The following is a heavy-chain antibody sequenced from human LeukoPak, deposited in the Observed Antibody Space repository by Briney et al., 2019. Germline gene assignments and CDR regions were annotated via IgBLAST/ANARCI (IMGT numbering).Heavy chain of an antibody. CDR3: ARDGGYCSGGSCY. J-gene: IGHJ4*02. Sequence: GGSLRLSCAASGFTVSSNYMSWVRQAPGKGLEWVSVIYSGGSTYYADSVKGRFTISRDNSKNTLYLQMNSLRAEDTAVYHCARDGGYCSGGSCYWGQGTLVTVSS. CDR1: GFTVSSNY. V-gene: IGHV3-66*02. D-gene: IGHD2-15*01. CDR2: IYSGGST.